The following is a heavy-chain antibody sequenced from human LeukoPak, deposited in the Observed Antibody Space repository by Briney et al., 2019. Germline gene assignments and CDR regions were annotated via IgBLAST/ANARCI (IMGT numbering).Heavy chain of an antibody. Sequence: PGGSLRLSCAASGFTFSTYGMHWVRQAPGKGLEWVAVIWYDGSNKYYADSVKGRFTISRDNSKNTLYLQMNSLRAEDTAVYYCARHGYYGSGGHYGMDVWGQGTTVTVSS. CDR3: ARHGYYGSGGHYGMDV. V-gene: IGHV3-33*01. J-gene: IGHJ6*02. D-gene: IGHD3-10*01. CDR2: IWYDGSNK. CDR1: GFTFSTYG.